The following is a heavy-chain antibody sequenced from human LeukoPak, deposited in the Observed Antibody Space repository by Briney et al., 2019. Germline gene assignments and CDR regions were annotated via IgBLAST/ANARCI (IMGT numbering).Heavy chain of an antibody. V-gene: IGHV5-51*01. CDR1: GYSFTSYW. D-gene: IGHD1-20*01. CDR3: ARNRYNWNRSYYGMDV. J-gene: IGHJ6*02. CDR2: IYPGDSDT. Sequence: GESLKISCKGSGYSFTSYWIGWVRQMPGKGLEWMGIIYPGDSDTRYSPSFQGQGTISADKSISTAYLQWSSLKASDTAMYYCARNRYNWNRSYYGMDVWGQGTTVTVSS.